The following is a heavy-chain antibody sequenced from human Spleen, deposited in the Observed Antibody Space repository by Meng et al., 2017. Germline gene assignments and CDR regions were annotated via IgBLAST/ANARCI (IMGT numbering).Heavy chain of an antibody. J-gene: IGHJ3*02. CDR2: ISSSSTI. D-gene: IGHD6-19*01. CDR1: GFTFSDYY. Sequence: GESLKISCAASGFTFSDYYMNWVRQAPGKGLEWVSSISSSSTIYYADSVKGRFTISRDNAKNSLYLQMNSLRAEDTAVYYCARVHSSGYAFDIWGQGTMVTVSS. V-gene: IGHV3-69-1*01. CDR3: ARVHSSGYAFDI.